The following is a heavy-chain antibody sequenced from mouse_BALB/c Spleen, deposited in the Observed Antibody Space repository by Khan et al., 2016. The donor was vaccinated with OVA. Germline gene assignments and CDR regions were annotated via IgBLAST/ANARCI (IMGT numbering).Heavy chain of an antibody. D-gene: IGHD2-3*01. CDR1: GYTFTDYV. CDR3: ARRDDDGYFLAY. Sequence: VQLQQSGPELEKPGDSVKISCKASGYTFTDYVITWVKQRPGQGFEWIAGIITGTGKTYYTETFKGQFTLSVDKSSNTAYLQLSNLKTEDSAVYFCARRDDDGYFLAYWGEGTLVTVSA. J-gene: IGHJ3*01. CDR2: IITGTGKT. V-gene: IGHV1-75*01.